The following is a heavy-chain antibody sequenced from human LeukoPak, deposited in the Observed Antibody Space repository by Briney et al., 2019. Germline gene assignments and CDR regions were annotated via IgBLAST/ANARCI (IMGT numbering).Heavy chain of an antibody. CDR1: GGSISSSNYY. J-gene: IGHJ4*02. CDR3: ARCRPRSYYDFWSGTEGDYYFDY. Sequence: PSETLSLTCTVSGGSISSSNYYWGWIRQPPGKGLEWIGSIYYSGSTYYNPSLKSRVTISVDTSKNQFSLKLSSVTAADTAVYYCARCRPRSYYDFWSGTEGDYYFDYWGQGTLVTVSS. CDR2: IYYSGST. D-gene: IGHD3-3*01. V-gene: IGHV4-39*01.